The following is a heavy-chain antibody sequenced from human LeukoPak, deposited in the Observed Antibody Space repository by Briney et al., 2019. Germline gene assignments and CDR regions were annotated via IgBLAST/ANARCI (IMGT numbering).Heavy chain of an antibody. CDR1: GYIFSSYY. V-gene: IGHV1-46*01. CDR3: AREGSGYNYAEN. D-gene: IGHD5-18*01. Sequence: ASVKVSCKASGYIFSSYYMHWVRQAPGQELEWMGIINPSGGSSSYAQKFQGRVTMTRDTSSSTVYMELSSLRSEDTAVYYCAREGSGYNYAENWGQGTLVTVSS. J-gene: IGHJ4*02. CDR2: INPSGGSS.